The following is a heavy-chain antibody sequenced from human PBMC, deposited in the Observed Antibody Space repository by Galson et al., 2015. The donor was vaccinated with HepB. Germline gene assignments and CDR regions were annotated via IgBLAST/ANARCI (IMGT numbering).Heavy chain of an antibody. V-gene: IGHV3-23*01. CDR1: GFIFRHHA. CDR2: INGRGPTR. D-gene: IGHD3-16*01. Sequence: SLRLSCAGSGFIFRHHAMAWIRQAPGKGLEWVSGINGRGPTRSYSDAVKGRFSFSRDNSKDTVFLQMDNLRAEDTAVYYCVKEGSWFGGDWFDPWGQGALVTVS. CDR3: VKEGSWFGGDWFDP. J-gene: IGHJ5*02.